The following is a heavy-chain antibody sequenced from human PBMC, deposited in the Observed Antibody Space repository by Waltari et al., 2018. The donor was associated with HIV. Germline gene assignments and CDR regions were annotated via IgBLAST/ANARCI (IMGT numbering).Heavy chain of an antibody. CDR3: ATGGYPTEAFDV. V-gene: IGHV3-15*01. J-gene: IGHJ3*01. D-gene: IGHD5-12*01. Sequence: EVQVVESGGGLVKPGGPLRLSCAGFQLTFEVVWMPWVGQAPGKGLEWVGRIKSKRDGGATDYAASVKGRFVISRDDSQNTLYLQMSGLRTEDTAMYYCATGGYPTEAFDVWGQGTMVTVSP. CDR2: IKSKRDGGAT. CDR1: QLTFEVVW.